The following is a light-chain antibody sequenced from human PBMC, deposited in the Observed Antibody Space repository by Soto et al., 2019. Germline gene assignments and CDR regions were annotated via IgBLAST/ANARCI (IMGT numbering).Light chain of an antibody. CDR2: AAS. CDR3: QQSYMTPYT. J-gene: IGKJ2*01. V-gene: IGKV1-39*01. Sequence: DIQMTQSPSSLSASVGDTVTITCRASQSISVHLNWYQQKGGKVPKLLIYAASNLYSGVPSRFSGSGSETDFALTISSLQPEDFATYYWQQSYMTPYTFGQGTRLEIK. CDR1: QSISVH.